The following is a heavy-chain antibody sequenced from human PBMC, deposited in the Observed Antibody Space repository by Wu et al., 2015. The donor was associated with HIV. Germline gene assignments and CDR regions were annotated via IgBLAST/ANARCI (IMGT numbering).Heavy chain of an antibody. D-gene: IGHD3-16*01. V-gene: IGHV1-2*02. CDR3: ARLGDFHDYKTADY. Sequence: QVQLVQSGAEVKKPGASVKVSCQTSGYPFTNYYIHWVRQAPGQGLEWVGWINPERGATEYAKKFQGRVTMSTDTSTNTAYMDLKNLKSDDTAVFFCARLGDFHDYKTADYWGQGTLVTVSS. CDR1: GYPFTNYY. CDR2: INPERGAT. J-gene: IGHJ4*02.